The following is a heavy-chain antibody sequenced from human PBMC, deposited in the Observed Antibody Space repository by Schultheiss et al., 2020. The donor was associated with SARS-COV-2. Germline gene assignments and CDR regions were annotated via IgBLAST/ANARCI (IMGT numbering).Heavy chain of an antibody. J-gene: IGHJ6*02. CDR3: ARDDTQTGGYDYYYGMDV. Sequence: SETLSLTCTVSGVSISNGGYYWTWIRQHPGRGLEWIGYIYYSGSTNYNPSLKSRVTISVDTSKNQFSLKLSSVTAADTAVYYCARDDTQTGGYDYYYGMDVWGQGTTVTVSS. D-gene: IGHD2-15*01. CDR1: GVSISNGGYY. CDR2: IYYSGST. V-gene: IGHV4-61*08.